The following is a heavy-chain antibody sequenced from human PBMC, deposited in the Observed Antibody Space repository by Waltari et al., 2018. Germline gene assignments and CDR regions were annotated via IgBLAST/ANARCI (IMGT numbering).Heavy chain of an antibody. Sequence: QLQLQESGPGLVKPSETLSLTCTVSGGSISSSSYYWGWIRQPPGKALEWIGSIYYSGSTYYNPSLKSRVTISVDTSKNQFSLKLSSVTAADTAVYYCARGMVVVVAATSSLYYYGMDVWGQGTTVTVSS. D-gene: IGHD2-15*01. V-gene: IGHV4-39*07. CDR3: ARGMVVVVAATSSLYYYGMDV. CDR2: IYYSGST. J-gene: IGHJ6*02. CDR1: GGSISSSSYY.